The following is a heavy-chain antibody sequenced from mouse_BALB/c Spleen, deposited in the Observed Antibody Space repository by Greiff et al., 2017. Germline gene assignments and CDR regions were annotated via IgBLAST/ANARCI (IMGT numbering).Heavy chain of an antibody. Sequence: QVQLKESGAELAKPGASVKMSCKASGYTFTSYWMHWVKQRPGQGLEWIGYINPSTGYTEYNQKFKDKATLTADKSSSTAYMQLSSLTSEDSAVYYCARGVGYLSYFDYWGEGTTLTVSS. CDR1: GYTFTSYW. CDR2: INPSTGYT. D-gene: IGHD2-2*01. V-gene: IGHV1-7*01. CDR3: ARGVGYLSYFDY. J-gene: IGHJ2*01.